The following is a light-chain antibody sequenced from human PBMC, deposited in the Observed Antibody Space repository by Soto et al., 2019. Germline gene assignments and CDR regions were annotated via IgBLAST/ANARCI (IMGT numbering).Light chain of an antibody. J-gene: IGKJ4*01. CDR2: GAS. CDR1: QSVSNTF. CDR3: QQANSFPLT. V-gene: IGKV3-20*01. Sequence: ENVLTQSPGTQSLSPGERATLSCRAGQSVSNTFLAWYQQKPGQAPRLLIYGASNRATGIPDRFSGSVSGTDGTLTISSLQNEDGSTYYCQQANSFPLTFGGGTKVDIK.